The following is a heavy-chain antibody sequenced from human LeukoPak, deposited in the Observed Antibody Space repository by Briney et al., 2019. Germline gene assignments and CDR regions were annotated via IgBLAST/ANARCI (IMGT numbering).Heavy chain of an antibody. CDR3: ASRYCSGGSCYRFYGMDV. CDR1: GRSISSSNW. CDR2: IYHSGST. D-gene: IGHD2-15*01. V-gene: IGHV4-4*02. J-gene: IGHJ6*04. Sequence: SETLSHTCAVSGRSISSSNWWSWVRQPPGKALEWIGEIYHSGSTNYNPSLKSRVTISVDKSKNQFSLKLSSVTAADTAVYYCASRYCSGGSCYRFYGMDVWGKGTTVTVSS.